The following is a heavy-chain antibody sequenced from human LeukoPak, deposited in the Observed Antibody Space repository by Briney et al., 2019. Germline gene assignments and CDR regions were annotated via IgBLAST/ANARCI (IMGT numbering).Heavy chain of an antibody. D-gene: IGHD3-22*01. J-gene: IGHJ4*02. CDR3: AKGDSSGYSEPFDY. V-gene: IGHV3-7*01. CDR2: IKQDGSEK. Sequence: PGGSLRLSCAASGFTFSSYWMSWVRQAPGKGLEWVANIKQDGSEKYYVDSVKGRFTISRDNAKNSLYLQMNSLRAEDTAMYYCAKGDSSGYSEPFDYWGQGTLVIVSS. CDR1: GFTFSSYW.